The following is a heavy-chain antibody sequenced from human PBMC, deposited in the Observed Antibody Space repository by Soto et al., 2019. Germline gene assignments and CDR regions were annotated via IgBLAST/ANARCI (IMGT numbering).Heavy chain of an antibody. V-gene: IGHV4-59*01. D-gene: IGHD2-8*01. Sequence: SETLSLTCTVSGGSISNFYWSWIRQPPGKGLEWIGYISYSGNTNYNPSLKSRVSISVDTSKNQFSLNLTSVTAADTAVYYCARAPMVLSRSYFGSWGQGTPVTSPQ. CDR2: ISYSGNT. CDR3: ARAPMVLSRSYFGS. CDR1: GGSISNFY. J-gene: IGHJ4*02.